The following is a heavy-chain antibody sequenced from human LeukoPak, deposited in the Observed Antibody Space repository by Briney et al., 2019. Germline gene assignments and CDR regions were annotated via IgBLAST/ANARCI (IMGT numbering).Heavy chain of an antibody. V-gene: IGHV1-2*02. CDR2: INPNSGDT. D-gene: IGHD5-18*01. J-gene: IGHJ5*02. Sequence: ASVKVSCKASGYTFTGYYMHWVRQAPGQGLEWMGWINPNSGDTNYAQKLQGRVTMTTDTSTSTAYMELRSLRSDDTAVYYCARGDTFNWFDPWGQGTLVTVSS. CDR1: GYTFTGYY. CDR3: ARGDTFNWFDP.